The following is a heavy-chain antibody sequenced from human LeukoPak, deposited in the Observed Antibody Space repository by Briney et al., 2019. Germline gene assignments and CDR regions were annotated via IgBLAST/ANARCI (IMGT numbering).Heavy chain of an antibody. Sequence: GGSLRLSCTASGFTFGDYAMSWFRQAPGKGLEWVGFIRSKAYGGATEYAASVKGRFTISRDDSKSIAYLQMNSLKTEDTAVYYCTRVREDYDSSGYYSDYWGQGTLVTVSS. J-gene: IGHJ4*02. CDR2: IRSKAYGGAT. V-gene: IGHV3-49*03. CDR1: GFTFGDYA. D-gene: IGHD3-22*01. CDR3: TRVREDYDSSGYYSDY.